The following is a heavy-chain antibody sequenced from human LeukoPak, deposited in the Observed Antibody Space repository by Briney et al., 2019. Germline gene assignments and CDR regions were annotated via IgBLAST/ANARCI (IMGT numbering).Heavy chain of an antibody. CDR2: ISYDGSNK. Sequence: GGSLRLSCAASGFTFSSYAMHWVRQALGKGLEWVAVISYDGSNKYYADSVKGRLTISRDNSKNTLYLQMNSLRAEDTAVYYCAREQGIAAAEADYWGQGTLVTVSS. V-gene: IGHV3-30-3*01. D-gene: IGHD6-13*01. CDR3: AREQGIAAAEADY. J-gene: IGHJ4*02. CDR1: GFTFSSYA.